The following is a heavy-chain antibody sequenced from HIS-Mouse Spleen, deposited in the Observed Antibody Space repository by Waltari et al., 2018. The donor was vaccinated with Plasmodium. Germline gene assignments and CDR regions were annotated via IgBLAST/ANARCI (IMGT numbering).Heavy chain of an antibody. CDR1: GFTFSSYG. D-gene: IGHD3-16*01. J-gene: IGHJ4*02. CDR2: ISYDGSNK. CDR3: AKAQGVINFDY. Sequence: QVQLVESGGGVGQPGRSVRLSCTASGFTFSSYGMHWVRQAPGKGLEWVAVISYDGSNKYYADSVKGRFTISRDNSKNTLYLQMNSLRAEDTAVYYCAKAQGVINFDYWGQGTLVTVSS. V-gene: IGHV3-30*18.